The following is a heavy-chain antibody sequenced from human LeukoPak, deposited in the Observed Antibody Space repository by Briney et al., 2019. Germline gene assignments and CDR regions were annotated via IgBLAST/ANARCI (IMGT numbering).Heavy chain of an antibody. CDR2: INPNTGDT. CDR3: ARVRRLMQTFDA. J-gene: IGHJ3*01. CDR1: GYMFTTYY. V-gene: IGHV1-2*02. D-gene: IGHD4/OR15-4a*01. Sequence: GASVKVSCKASGYMFTTYYIHWVRQAPGQGPEWMGWINPNTGDTNYAPKFRGRVSMTRDESVSTAYMELSGLTSDDTAVFYCARVRRLMQTFDAWGQGTMVTVSS.